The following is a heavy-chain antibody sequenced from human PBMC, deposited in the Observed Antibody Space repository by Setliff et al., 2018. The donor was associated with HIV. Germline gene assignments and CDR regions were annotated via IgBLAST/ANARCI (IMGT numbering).Heavy chain of an antibody. CDR1: GGSVNSTNYY. J-gene: IGHJ4*02. V-gene: IGHV4-39*01. D-gene: IGHD3-9*01. CDR2: IYYSGST. CDR3: ARQTWEYYDTLTGYYRSPKNFDS. Sequence: PSETLSLTCTVSGGSVNSTNYYWGWIRQPPGKGLEWIGSIYYSGSTYYNPSLKSRVTISVDTSKNQFSLKLSSVTAPDTAIYYCARQTWEYYDTLTGYYRSPKNFDSWGQGTLVTVSS.